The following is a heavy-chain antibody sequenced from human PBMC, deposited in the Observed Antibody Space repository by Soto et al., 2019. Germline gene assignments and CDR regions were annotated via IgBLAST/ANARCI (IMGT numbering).Heavy chain of an antibody. CDR2: IDQDESRK. J-gene: IGHJ4*02. CDR3: ATAIHIRDY. D-gene: IGHD2-21*01. CDR1: GLNYSNYW. V-gene: IGHV3-7*03. Sequence: GGSLRLSCVASGLNYSNYWMTWVRQTPGKGLEWVANIDQDESRKNYVDSVKGRFIISRDNSRNSVYLQRNSLTADDTGIYYCATAIHIRDYWGQGTRVTVSS.